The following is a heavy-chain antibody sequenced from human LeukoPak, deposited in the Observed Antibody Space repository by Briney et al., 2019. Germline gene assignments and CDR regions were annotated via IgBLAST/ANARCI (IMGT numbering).Heavy chain of an antibody. CDR2: ISAYNGNT. V-gene: IGHV1-18*01. CDR3: ASTYYYDSSEGYFDY. CDR1: GYTFTSYG. J-gene: IGHJ4*02. Sequence: ASVKVSCKASGYTFTSYGISWVRQAPGQGLEWMGWISAYNGNTNYAQKLQGRVTMTTDTSTSTAYMELRSLRSDDTAVYYCASTYYYDSSEGYFDYWGQGTLVTVSS. D-gene: IGHD3-22*01.